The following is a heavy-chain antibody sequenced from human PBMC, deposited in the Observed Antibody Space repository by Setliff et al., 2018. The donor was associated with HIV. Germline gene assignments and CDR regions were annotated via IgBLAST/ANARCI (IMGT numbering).Heavy chain of an antibody. CDR1: GYIFTTHY. D-gene: IGHD3-22*01. CDR3: ARGGRVDESRGYYYPLMY. J-gene: IGHJ4*02. Sequence: GASVKVSCKSSGYIFTTHYIHWVRQAPGQGIEWMGMSNPSSGTTIYAQKFRGRMTLTKDKSTTTVYMELSSLRSDDTAVYYCARGGRVDESRGYYYPLMYWGQGTLVTVSS. V-gene: IGHV1-46*01. CDR2: SNPSSGTT.